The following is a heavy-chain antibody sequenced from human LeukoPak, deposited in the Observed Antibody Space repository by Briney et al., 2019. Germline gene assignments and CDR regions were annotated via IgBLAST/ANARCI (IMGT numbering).Heavy chain of an antibody. CDR2: ISYDGSNK. J-gene: IGHJ5*02. D-gene: IGHD2-8*01. CDR3: ATETKKPLP. V-gene: IGHV3-30*03. CDR1: RFTFSSYG. Sequence: GGSLRLSCAVSRFTFSSYGMHWVRQAPGKGLEWVAVISYDGSNKYYADSVKGRFTVSRDNSKNTLYLQMDSLRAEDTAVYYCATETKKPLPWGQGTLVTVSS.